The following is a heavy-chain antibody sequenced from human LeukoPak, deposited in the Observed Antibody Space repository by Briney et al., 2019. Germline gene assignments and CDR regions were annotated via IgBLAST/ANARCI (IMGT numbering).Heavy chain of an antibody. D-gene: IGHD3-10*01. V-gene: IGHV4-34*01. CDR3: ARLWFGELVDY. Sequence: PSETLSLTCAVYGGSFSGYYWSWIRQPPGKGLEWIGEISHSGSTNYNPSLTSRGTISVETSKNQFSLKLSSVPAADTAVYYCARLWFGELVDYWGQGTLVTVSS. CDR1: GGSFSGYY. CDR2: ISHSGST. J-gene: IGHJ4*02.